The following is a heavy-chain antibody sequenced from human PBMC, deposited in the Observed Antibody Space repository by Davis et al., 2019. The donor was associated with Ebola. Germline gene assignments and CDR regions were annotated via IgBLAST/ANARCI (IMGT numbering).Heavy chain of an antibody. Sequence: ASVKVSCKASGYIFTNYDINWVRQATGQGLEWMGWMNPNSGNTGYAQKFQGRVTMSSNTSISTAYMELSSLRSEDTAVYYCARGLRSLYYYYGMDVWGQGTTVTVSS. CDR2: MNPNSGNT. CDR3: ARGLRSLYYYYGMDV. J-gene: IGHJ6*02. D-gene: IGHD4-17*01. CDR1: GYIFTNYD. V-gene: IGHV1-8*01.